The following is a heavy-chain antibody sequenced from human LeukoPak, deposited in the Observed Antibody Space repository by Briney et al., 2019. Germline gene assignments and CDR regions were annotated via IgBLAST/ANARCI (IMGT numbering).Heavy chain of an antibody. Sequence: GASVKVSCKASGYTFTTYAISWVRQAPGQGLEWMGWISTYNGNTNYAQKFQGRVTLTTDTSTRTAYMDLRSLRSDDTAVYYCARAVSESNMAYDYVWGSYRSPWGYYYYYMDVWGKGTTVTISS. J-gene: IGHJ6*03. CDR3: ARAVSESNMAYDYVWGSYRSPWGYYYYYMDV. CDR1: GYTFTTYA. V-gene: IGHV1-18*01. CDR2: ISTYNGNT. D-gene: IGHD3-16*02.